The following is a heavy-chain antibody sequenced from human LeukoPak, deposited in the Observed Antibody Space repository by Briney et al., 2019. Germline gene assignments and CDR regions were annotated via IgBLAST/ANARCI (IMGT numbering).Heavy chain of an antibody. V-gene: IGHV4-4*07. CDR1: GGSLTLYY. Sequence: SETLSLTCTVSGGSLTLYYWSWIRQPAGKGLEWIGRIYTSGSTNYNPSLKSRVTMSVDTSKNQFSLNLRSVAAADTAIYYCARLYGSVYYYYMDVWGKGTTVTVSS. CDR3: ARLYGSVYYYYMDV. D-gene: IGHD3-10*01. CDR2: IYTSGST. J-gene: IGHJ6*03.